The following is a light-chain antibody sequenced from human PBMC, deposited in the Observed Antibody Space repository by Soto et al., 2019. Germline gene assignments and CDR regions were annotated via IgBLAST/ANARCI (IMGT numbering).Light chain of an antibody. CDR1: QDISNH. V-gene: IGKV1-33*01. CDR2: DAS. Sequence: DIQLTQSPSSLSASVGDRVTITCQASQDISNHLNWYQQKPGKAPNLLIYDASDLETCVPSRFSGGGSGTFFSFTINSLQPEDIATYYCQKHDGVPLFGPGTKVEIK. CDR3: QKHDGVPL. J-gene: IGKJ3*01.